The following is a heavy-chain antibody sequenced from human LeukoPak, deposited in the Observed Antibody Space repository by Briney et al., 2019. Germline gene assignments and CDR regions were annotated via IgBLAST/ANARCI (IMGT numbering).Heavy chain of an antibody. CDR3: ARDRELLWFGELSEYYYMDV. J-gene: IGHJ6*03. Sequence: SETLSLTCAVSGYSISSGYYWGWIRQPPGKALERIGSIYHSGSTYYNPSLKSRVTISVDTSKNQFSLKLGSVTAADTAVYYCARDRELLWFGELSEYYYMDVWGKGTTVTVSS. CDR2: IYHSGST. D-gene: IGHD3-10*01. V-gene: IGHV4-38-2*02. CDR1: GYSISSGYY.